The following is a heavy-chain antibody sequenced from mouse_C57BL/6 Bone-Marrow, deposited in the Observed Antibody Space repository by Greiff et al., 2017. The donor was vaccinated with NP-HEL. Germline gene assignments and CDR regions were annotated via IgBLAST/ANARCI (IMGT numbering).Heavy chain of an antibody. CDR3: ARYYYGSTDY. Sequence: QVQLQQPGAELVRPGTSVKLSCKASGYTFTGYWMHWVKQRPGQGLEWIGVIDPSDSYTNYNQKFKGKATLTVDTSSSTAYMQLSSLTSEDSAVYYCARYYYGSTDYWGKGTTLTVSS. D-gene: IGHD1-1*01. J-gene: IGHJ2*01. CDR2: IDPSDSYT. CDR1: GYTFTGYW. V-gene: IGHV1-59*01.